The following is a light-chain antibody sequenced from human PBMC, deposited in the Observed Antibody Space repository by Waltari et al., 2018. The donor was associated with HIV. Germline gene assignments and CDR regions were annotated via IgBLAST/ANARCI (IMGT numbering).Light chain of an antibody. CDR1: SYNFGCNP. J-gene: IGLJ3*02. Sequence: QSVLTQPPSASGTPGPSVTISCSGRSYNFGCNPVNWYQQFPGTAPKLLSDINRQRPSGVPDRCSGSKSGTSASLAISGLQSEDEAVYYGAAWDDSLDGWVFGGGTNLTVL. V-gene: IGLV1-44*01. CDR3: AAWDDSLDGWV. CDR2: INR.